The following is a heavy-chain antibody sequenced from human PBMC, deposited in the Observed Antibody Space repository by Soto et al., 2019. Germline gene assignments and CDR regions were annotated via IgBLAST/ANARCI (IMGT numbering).Heavy chain of an antibody. J-gene: IGHJ6*02. D-gene: IGHD3-9*01. V-gene: IGHV1-69*18. Sequence: QVQLVQSGAEVKTPGSSVNVSCKASGGTFSSYSINWVRQAPGQGLEWMGRLIPMFGTTDYAQRFQGRVTFTADESTSTASMEVTNLTSEDTAVYYCARAVVLTFTRFYDMDVWGQGTTVTVSS. CDR1: GGTFSSYS. CDR2: LIPMFGTT. CDR3: ARAVVLTFTRFYDMDV.